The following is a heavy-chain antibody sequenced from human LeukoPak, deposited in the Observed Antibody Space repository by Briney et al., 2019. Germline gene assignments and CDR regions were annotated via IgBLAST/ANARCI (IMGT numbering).Heavy chain of an antibody. V-gene: IGHV1-18*01. J-gene: IGHJ4*02. Sequence: ASVKVSCKASGYTFTSYGISWVRQAPGQGLEWMGWISAYNGNTNYAQKLQGRVTMTTDTSTSTAYMELRSLRSDDTAVYYCARDLEDYGEHEVYFDYWGSGTLVTVSS. CDR1: GYTFTSYG. CDR3: ARDLEDYGEHEVYFDY. D-gene: IGHD4-17*01. CDR2: ISAYNGNT.